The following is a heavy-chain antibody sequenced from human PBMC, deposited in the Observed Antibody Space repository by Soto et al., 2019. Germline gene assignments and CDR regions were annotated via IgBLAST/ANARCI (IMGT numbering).Heavy chain of an antibody. CDR2: IGTDGNT. D-gene: IGHD3-9*01. V-gene: IGHV3-13*01. CDR3: ARDRGPYDYFAMDV. CDR1: GFTFSSYD. J-gene: IGHJ6*02. Sequence: VHLVESGGGLVQPGGSLRLSCAVSGFTFSSYDMHWVRQRTGKGLEWVSAIGTDGNTYYTASVKGRFTISRENAKNSLYLQMDSLRAEDTAVYYCARDRGPYDYFAMDVCGQGTTVTVSS.